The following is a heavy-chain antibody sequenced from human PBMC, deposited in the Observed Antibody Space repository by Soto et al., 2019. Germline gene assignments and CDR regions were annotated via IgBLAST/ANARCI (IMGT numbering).Heavy chain of an antibody. CDR1: GYTFTSYG. V-gene: IGHV1-18*01. CDR2: ISAYNGNT. CDR3: AKDATPPDF. J-gene: IGHJ1*01. Sequence: QVQLVQSGAEVKKPGASVKVSCKASGYTFTSYGITWVRQAPGQGREWMGWISAYNGNTNYAQKLQARVTITTDTSTGTAYMELRSLTSDDKAVYYCAKDATPPDFWRQSTPVTVSS.